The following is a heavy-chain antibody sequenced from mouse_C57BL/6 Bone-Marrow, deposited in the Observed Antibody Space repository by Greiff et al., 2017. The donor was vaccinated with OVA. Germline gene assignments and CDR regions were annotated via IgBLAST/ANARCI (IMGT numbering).Heavy chain of an antibody. CDR1: GYTFTSYW. D-gene: IGHD1-1*01. V-gene: IGHV1-5*01. J-gene: IGHJ2*01. CDR3: TRWAYYYGSSYYYFDY. Sequence: VQLKQSGTVLARPGASVKMSCKTSGYTFTSYWMHWVKQRPGQGLEWIGAIYPGNSDTSYNQKFKGKAKLTAVTSASTAYMELSSLTNEDSAVYYCTRWAYYYGSSYYYFDYWGQGTTLIVSS. CDR2: IYPGNSDT.